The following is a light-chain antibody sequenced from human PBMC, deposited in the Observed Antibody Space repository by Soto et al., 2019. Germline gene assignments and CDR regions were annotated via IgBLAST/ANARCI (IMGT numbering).Light chain of an antibody. V-gene: IGKV3-20*01. CDR3: QQYGNSYT. CDR1: QSISSSS. J-gene: IGKJ2*01. Sequence: VLTQSPGTLSLSPGERATLSCRASQSISSSSLAWYQQKGGQAPRLLIYDASRRATGIPDRFSGSGSGTDFTLTISRLAPEDFAVYYCQQYGNSYTFGQGTKLEIK. CDR2: DAS.